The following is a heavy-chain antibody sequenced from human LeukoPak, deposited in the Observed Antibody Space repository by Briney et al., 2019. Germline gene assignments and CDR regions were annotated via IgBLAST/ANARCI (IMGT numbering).Heavy chain of an antibody. V-gene: IGHV3-64*01. CDR3: ARGNYDYVWGSYRPLPSFDY. Sequence: PGGSLRLSCAASGFTFSSYAMHWVRQAPGKGLEYVSAISSNGGSTYYANSVKGRFTISRDNSKNTLYLQMGSLRAEDMAVYYCARGNYDYVWGSYRPLPSFDYWGQGTLVTLSS. CDR2: ISSNGGST. D-gene: IGHD3-16*02. J-gene: IGHJ4*02. CDR1: GFTFSSYA.